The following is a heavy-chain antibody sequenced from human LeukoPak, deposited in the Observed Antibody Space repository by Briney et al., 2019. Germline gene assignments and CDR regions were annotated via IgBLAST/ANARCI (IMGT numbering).Heavy chain of an antibody. J-gene: IGHJ3*02. D-gene: IGHD5-18*01. CDR3: ARDRGYSYGYSAFDI. V-gene: IGHV4-61*01. CDR1: GGSVSSGSYY. CDR2: IYYSGST. Sequence: SETLSLTCTVSGGSVSSGSYYWSWIRQPPGKGLEWIGYIYYSGSTYYNPSLKSRVTISVDTSKNQFSLKLSSVTAADTAVYYCARDRGYSYGYSAFDIWGQGTMVTVSS.